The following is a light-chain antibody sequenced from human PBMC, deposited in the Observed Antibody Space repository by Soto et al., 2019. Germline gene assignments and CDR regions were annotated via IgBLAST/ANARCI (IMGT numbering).Light chain of an antibody. CDR3: SSFAASNTGV. J-gene: IGLJ3*02. Sequence: QSVLTQPPSASGSPGQSVTISCTGTSSDVGAYNYVSWYQQHAGKDPKLVIYEVTKRPSGVPDRFSGSKSANTASLTVPGLQAQDEAEYYCSSFAASNTGVFGGGTKLTVL. CDR2: EVT. CDR1: SSDVGAYNY. V-gene: IGLV2-8*01.